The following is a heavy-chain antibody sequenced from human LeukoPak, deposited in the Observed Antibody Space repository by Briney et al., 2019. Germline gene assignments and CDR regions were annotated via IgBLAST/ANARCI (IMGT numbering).Heavy chain of an antibody. J-gene: IGHJ4*02. CDR1: GGSISSGGYY. CDR3: ARSRDFWSGYPYFDY. D-gene: IGHD3-3*01. V-gene: IGHV4-61*08. CDR2: IYHSGST. Sequence: SETLSLTCTVSGGSISSGGYYWSWIRQPPGKGLEWIGYIYHSGSTNYNPSLKSRVTISVDTSKNQFSLKLSSVTAADTAVYCCARSRDFWSGYPYFDYWGQGTLVTVSS.